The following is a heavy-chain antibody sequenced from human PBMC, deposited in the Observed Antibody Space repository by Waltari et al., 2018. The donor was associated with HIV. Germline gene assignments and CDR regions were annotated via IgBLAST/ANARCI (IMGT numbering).Heavy chain of an antibody. CDR3: SRAGTAAGKSNYYYGTDV. CDR1: GFSFRTLA. J-gene: IGHJ6*02. CDR2: IWYDGSQK. V-gene: IGHV3-33*01. Sequence: VQLVESGGGVAQPGMSLRLSCVAAGFSFRTLAVTWVRQAPGKGLEWVALIWYDGSQKYYADSVKGRFTISRDNSQNTLYLQVDSLRVEDTATYYCSRAGTAAGKSNYYYGTDVWGQGTTVTVSS. D-gene: IGHD6-13*01.